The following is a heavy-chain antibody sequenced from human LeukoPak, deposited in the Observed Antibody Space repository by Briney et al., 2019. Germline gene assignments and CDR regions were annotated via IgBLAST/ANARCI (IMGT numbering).Heavy chain of an antibody. D-gene: IGHD3-10*01. CDR3: ARDGSGIGNYFDY. Sequence: GGSLRLSCAAYGFTFSSYSMNWVRQAPGKGLEWVSSISSSSLYIYYADSVKGRFTISRDNAKNSLFLQMNSLRAEDTAVYYCARDGSGIGNYFDYWGQGTLVTVSS. J-gene: IGHJ4*02. CDR2: ISSSSLYI. CDR1: GFTFSSYS. V-gene: IGHV3-21*01.